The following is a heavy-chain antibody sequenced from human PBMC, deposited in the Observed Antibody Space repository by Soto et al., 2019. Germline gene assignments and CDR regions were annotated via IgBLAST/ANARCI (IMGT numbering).Heavy chain of an antibody. D-gene: IGHD6-13*01. CDR3: AKTGIAAAGTLQASNWFDP. Sequence: GGSLRLSCAASGFTFDDYAMHWVRQAPGKGLEWVSGISWNSGSIGYADSVKGRFTISRDNAKNSLYLQMNSLRAEDTALYYCAKTGIAAAGTLQASNWFDPWGQGTLVTVSS. CDR2: ISWNSGSI. V-gene: IGHV3-9*01. CDR1: GFTFDDYA. J-gene: IGHJ5*02.